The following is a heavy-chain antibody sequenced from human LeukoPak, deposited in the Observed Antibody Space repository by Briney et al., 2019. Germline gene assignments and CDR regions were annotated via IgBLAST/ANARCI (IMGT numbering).Heavy chain of an antibody. CDR1: GYSISSGYY. D-gene: IGHD4-17*01. Sequence: KPSETLSLTCTVSGYSISSGYYWGWIRQPPGMGLDWIGSIFHSGSTYYNPSLKSRVTISVDTSKNQFSLKLTSVTAADTAVYYCARNPGSDYPEWWGQGTLVTVSS. V-gene: IGHV4-38-2*02. CDR2: IFHSGST. J-gene: IGHJ4*02. CDR3: ARNPGSDYPEW.